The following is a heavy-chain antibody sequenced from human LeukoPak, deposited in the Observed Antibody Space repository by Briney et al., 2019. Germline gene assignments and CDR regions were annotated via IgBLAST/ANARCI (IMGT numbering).Heavy chain of an antibody. D-gene: IGHD6-13*01. J-gene: IGHJ1*01. Sequence: PSETLSLTCTVSGGSISSSSHYWGWIRQPPGKGLEWIGSIYYSGITYYNPSLKSRVSISVDTSKNQFSLKLSSVTAADTAVYYCAGGRTYSSWYQEYAGPEYFQHWGQGTLVTVSS. CDR2: IYYSGIT. CDR1: GGSISSSSHY. CDR3: AGGRTYSSWYQEYAGPEYFQH. V-gene: IGHV4-39*07.